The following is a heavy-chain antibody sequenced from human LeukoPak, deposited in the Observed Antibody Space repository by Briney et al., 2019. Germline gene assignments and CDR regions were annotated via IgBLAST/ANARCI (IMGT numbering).Heavy chain of an antibody. D-gene: IGHD3-9*01. J-gene: IGHJ4*02. V-gene: IGHV1-2*02. CDR2: INPNSGGT. Sequence: GASVKVSCKASGYTFTGCYMHWVRQAPGQGLEWMGWINPNSGGTNYAQKFQGRVTMTRDTSINTAYMELSRLRSDDTAVYYCARGQGYFDWLLYSQDYWGQGTLVTVSS. CDR3: ARGQGYFDWLLYSQDY. CDR1: GYTFTGCY.